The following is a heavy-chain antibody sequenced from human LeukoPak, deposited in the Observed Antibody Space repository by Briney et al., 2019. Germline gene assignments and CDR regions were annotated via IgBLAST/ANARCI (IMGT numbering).Heavy chain of an antibody. V-gene: IGHV1-8*01. CDR3: ARGRSVRGVRLDWFDP. CDR1: GYTFTSYD. J-gene: IGHJ5*02. CDR2: MNPNSGNT. Sequence: GASVKVSCKASGYTFTSYDINWVRQATGQGLEWMGWMNPNSGNTGYAQKFQGRVTMTRYTSISTAYMELSSLRSEDTAVYYCARGRSVRGVRLDWFDPWGQGTLVTVSS. D-gene: IGHD3-10*01.